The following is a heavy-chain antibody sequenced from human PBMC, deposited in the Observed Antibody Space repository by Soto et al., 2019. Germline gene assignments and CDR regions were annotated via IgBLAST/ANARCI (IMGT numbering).Heavy chain of an antibody. CDR1: GGSISSYY. V-gene: IGHV4-59*01. Sequence: SETLSLPCTVSGGSISSYYWSWIRQPPGKGLEWIGYIYYSGSTNYNPSLKSRVTISVDTSKNQFSLKLSSVTAADTAVYYCARDLMVRGVGWFDPWGQGTLVTVSS. J-gene: IGHJ5*02. D-gene: IGHD3-10*01. CDR3: ARDLMVRGVGWFDP. CDR2: IYYSGST.